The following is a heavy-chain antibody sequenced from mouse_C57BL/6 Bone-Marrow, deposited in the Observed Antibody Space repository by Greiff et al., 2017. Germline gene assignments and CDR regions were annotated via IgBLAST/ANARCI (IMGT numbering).Heavy chain of an antibody. D-gene: IGHD2-5*01. CDR2: IYPGSGST. V-gene: IGHV1-55*01. CDR1: GYTFTSYW. CDR3: ARPYYSNYWYFDV. Sequence: QVQLQQPGAELVKPGASVKMSCKASGYTFTSYWITWVKQRPGQGLEWIGDIYPGSGSTNYNEKFKSKATLTVATSSSTASMQLSSLTSEDSAVYDCARPYYSNYWYFDVGGTGTTVTVSS. J-gene: IGHJ1*03.